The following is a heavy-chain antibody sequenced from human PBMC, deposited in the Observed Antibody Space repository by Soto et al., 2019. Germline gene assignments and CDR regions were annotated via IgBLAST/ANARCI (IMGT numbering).Heavy chain of an antibody. Sequence: QVQLQESGPGVVEPSQTLSLTCTVSGGSINNNGYFWSWIRQPPGSGPEWIGHMYHSGSTYSNPSLKSRPTLSVVTSKHQFSLKLSSVTAADTAVYYCARGPSGDKVDYWGQGTLVTVSS. J-gene: IGHJ4*02. D-gene: IGHD1-26*01. CDR1: GGSINNNGYF. V-gene: IGHV4-30-4*01. CDR2: MYHSGST. CDR3: ARGPSGDKVDY.